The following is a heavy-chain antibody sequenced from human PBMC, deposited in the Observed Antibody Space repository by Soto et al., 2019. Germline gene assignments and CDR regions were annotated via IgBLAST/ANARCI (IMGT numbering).Heavy chain of an antibody. CDR2: IYPDDSDT. Sequence: PGESLKISCKASGYSFTNYWIGWVRQRPGKGLEWMGIIYPDDSDTRYSPSFQGQVTISADKSINTAYLWWSSLKASDTAIYYCARRNFYDTSNWFDPWGQGTLVTVSS. CDR1: GYSFTNYW. CDR3: ARRNFYDTSNWFDP. J-gene: IGHJ5*01. D-gene: IGHD3-22*01. V-gene: IGHV5-51*01.